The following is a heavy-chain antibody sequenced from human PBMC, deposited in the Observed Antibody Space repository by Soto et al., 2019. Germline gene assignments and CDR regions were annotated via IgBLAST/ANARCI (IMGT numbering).Heavy chain of an antibody. Sequence: SETLSLTCAVSGYSISSGYYWGWIRQPPGKGLEWIGSIYHSGSTYYNPSLKSRVTISVDTTKNQFSLKLSSVTAADTAVNYCATVASSNLNFDYWGQETLVAVYS. CDR1: GYSISSGYY. J-gene: IGHJ4*02. CDR2: IYHSGST. V-gene: IGHV4-38-2*01. CDR3: ATVASSNLNFDY. D-gene: IGHD5-12*01.